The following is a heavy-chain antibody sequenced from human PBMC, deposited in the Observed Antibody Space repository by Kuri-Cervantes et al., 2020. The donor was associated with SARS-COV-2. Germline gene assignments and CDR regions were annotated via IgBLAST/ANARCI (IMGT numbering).Heavy chain of an antibody. CDR3: ATPGYCTSISCRYYFDF. Sequence: ASVKVSCKASGYTFTSYYMHWVRQAPGQGLEWMGWINPNSGGTIYSQKFQGRVIMTRDTSISAAYMELSRLTSDDTAVYYCATPGYCTSISCRYYFDFWGQGTLVTVSS. D-gene: IGHD2-2*01. CDR1: GYTFTSYY. CDR2: INPNSGGT. J-gene: IGHJ4*02. V-gene: IGHV1-2*02.